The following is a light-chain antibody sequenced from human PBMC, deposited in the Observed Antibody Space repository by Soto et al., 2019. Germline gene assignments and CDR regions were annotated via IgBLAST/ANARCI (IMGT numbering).Light chain of an antibody. CDR2: GKT. V-gene: IGKV1-33*01. CDR3: HKYANLPLT. Sequence: DIQMPQAPSSLSGSVGDRFTITCPASQDIRKYLNWYQQKTGKAPKVLIYGKTTLEIGVPSRLSGSGSGTDLIFTISTLQPEDIATYFCHKYANLPLTCGGGTKVDIK. CDR1: QDIRKY. J-gene: IGKJ4*01.